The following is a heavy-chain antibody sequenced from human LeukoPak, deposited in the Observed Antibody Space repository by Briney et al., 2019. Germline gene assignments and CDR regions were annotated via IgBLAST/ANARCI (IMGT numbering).Heavy chain of an antibody. V-gene: IGHV4-59*08. J-gene: IGHJ6*03. CDR3: ARRLGKQLAPGGYMDV. CDR1: GGSISSYY. D-gene: IGHD6-6*01. CDR2: IYYSGST. Sequence: PSETLSLTCTVSGGSISSYYWSWIRQPPGKGLEWIGYIYYSGSTNYNPSLKSRVTISVDTSKNQFSLKLSSVTAADTAVYYCARRLGKQLAPGGYMDVWGKGTTVTVSS.